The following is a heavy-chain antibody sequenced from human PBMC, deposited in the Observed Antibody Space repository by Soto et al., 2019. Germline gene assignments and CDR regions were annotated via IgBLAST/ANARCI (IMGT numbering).Heavy chain of an antibody. V-gene: IGHV5-10-1*01. CDR3: ARHSRAHYYYDSSGSRLFDY. Sequence: GESLKISCKGSGYSFTSYWISWVRQMPGKGLEWMGRIDPSDSYTNYSPSFQGQVTISADKSISTAYLQWSSLKASDTAMYYCARHSRAHYYYDSSGSRLFDYWGQGTLVTVSS. J-gene: IGHJ4*02. CDR1: GYSFTSYW. D-gene: IGHD3-22*01. CDR2: IDPSDSYT.